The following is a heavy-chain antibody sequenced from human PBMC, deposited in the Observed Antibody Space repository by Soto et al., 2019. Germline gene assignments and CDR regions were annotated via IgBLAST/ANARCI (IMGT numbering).Heavy chain of an antibody. CDR3: TRETFIYDYGDSQENWFDP. CDR2: IRSKAYGGTT. V-gene: IGHV3-49*03. D-gene: IGHD4-17*01. CDR1: GFTFGDYA. J-gene: IGHJ5*02. Sequence: PGGSLRLSCTASGFTFGDYAMSWFRQAPGKGLEWVGFIRSKAYGGTTEYAASVKGRFTISRDDSKSIAYLQMNSLKTEDTAVYYCTRETFIYDYGDSQENWFDPWGQGTLVTVSS.